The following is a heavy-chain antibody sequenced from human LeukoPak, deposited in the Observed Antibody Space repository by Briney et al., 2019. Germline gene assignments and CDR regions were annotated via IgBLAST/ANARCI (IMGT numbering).Heavy chain of an antibody. CDR1: GFTFDDYA. V-gene: IGHV3-9*01. CDR3: ARPGYYLDSSGFTEYFPH. J-gene: IGHJ1*01. CDR2: ISWNSGSI. D-gene: IGHD3-22*01. Sequence: GGSLRLSCAASGFTFDDYAMHWVRQAPGKGLEWVSGISWNSGSIGYVDSVKGRFTISRDNAKNSLYLQLNSLRAEDTAVYYCARPGYYLDSSGFTEYFPHWGQGTLVTVSS.